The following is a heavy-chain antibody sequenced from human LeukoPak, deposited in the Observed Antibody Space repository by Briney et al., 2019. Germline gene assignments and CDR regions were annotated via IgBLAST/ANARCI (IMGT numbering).Heavy chain of an antibody. CDR2: NNPSGAST. J-gene: IGHJ5*02. D-gene: IGHD4-23*01. CDR1: GSTFTSYY. CDR3: ARDVHYGGSAGRFDP. V-gene: IGHV1-46*01. Sequence: ASVKVSCKASGSTFTSYYMNWERQPSGQGLERMGINNPSGASTSYAQNFQGIFTMTMYMSTSTVYMELSSVRSEETALYYCARDVHYGGSAGRFDPWGQGTLVTVSS.